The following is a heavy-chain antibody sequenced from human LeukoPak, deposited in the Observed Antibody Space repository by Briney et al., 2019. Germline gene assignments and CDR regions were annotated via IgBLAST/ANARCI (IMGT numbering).Heavy chain of an antibody. CDR3: ARGENYIPY. CDR1: GGSISYYY. V-gene: IGHV4-59*01. Sequence: SETLSLTCTVSGGSISYYYWSWIRQPPGKGLEWIGYIYYSGNINYNPSLKSRVTISVDTSKNQFSLKLSSVTAADTAVYYCARGENYIPYWGQGTLVTVSS. D-gene: IGHD5-24*01. J-gene: IGHJ4*02. CDR2: IYYSGNI.